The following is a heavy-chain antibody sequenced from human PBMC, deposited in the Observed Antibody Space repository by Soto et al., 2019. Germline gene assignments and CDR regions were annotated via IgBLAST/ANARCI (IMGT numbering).Heavy chain of an antibody. V-gene: IGHV4-31*03. CDR3: ARNDIVVVVAAWFDP. Sequence: QVQLQESGPGLVKPSQTLSLTCTVSGGSISSGGYYWSWIRQHPGKGLEWIGYIYYSGSTYYNPSLNSRVTISVDTSKNQFSLKLSSVTAADTAVYYCARNDIVVVVAAWFDPWGQGTLVTVSS. J-gene: IGHJ5*02. CDR2: IYYSGST. D-gene: IGHD2-15*01. CDR1: GGSISSGGYY.